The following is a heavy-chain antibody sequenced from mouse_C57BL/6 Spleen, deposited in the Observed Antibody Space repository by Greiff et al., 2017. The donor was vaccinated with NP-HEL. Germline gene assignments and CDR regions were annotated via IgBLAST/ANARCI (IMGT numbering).Heavy chain of an antibody. D-gene: IGHD1-1*01. V-gene: IGHV5-6*01. CDR2: ISSGGSYT. CDR1: GFTFSSYG. CDR3: ARLITTGGYYAMDY. J-gene: IGHJ4*01. Sequence: EVKLMESGGDLVKPGGSLKLSCAASGFTFSSYGMSWVRQTPDKRLEWVATISSGGSYTYYPDSVKGRFTISRDNAKNTLYLQMSSLKSEDTAMYYCARLITTGGYYAMDYWGQGTSVTVSS.